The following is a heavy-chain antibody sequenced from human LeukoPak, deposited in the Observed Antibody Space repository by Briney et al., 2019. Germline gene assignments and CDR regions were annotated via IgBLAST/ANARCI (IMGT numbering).Heavy chain of an antibody. J-gene: IGHJ6*03. CDR2: IYYSGST. CDR3: ARTTEGGYTYGYFYYYYMDV. Sequence: SETLSLTCTVSGGSISSGSYYWNWIRQPAGKGLEWIGYIYYSGSTNYNPSLKSRATISVDTSKNQFSLKLTSVTAADTAVYYCARTTEGGYTYGYFYYYYMDVWGKGTTVTISS. D-gene: IGHD5-18*01. V-gene: IGHV4-61*10. CDR1: GGSISSGSYY.